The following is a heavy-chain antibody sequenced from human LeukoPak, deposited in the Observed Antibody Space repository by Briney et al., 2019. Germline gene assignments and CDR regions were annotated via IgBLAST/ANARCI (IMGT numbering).Heavy chain of an antibody. V-gene: IGHV3-21*01. CDR1: GFTFSSYS. CDR3: AIGIQLPN. CDR2: ISSSSSYI. Sequence: PGGSLRLSCATSGFTFSSYSMDWVCQAPGKGLEWISSISSSSSYIYYADSVKGRFTISRDNVENFLFLQMNSLRVEDTAIYYCAIGIQLPNWGQGTLVTVSS. D-gene: IGHD5-24*01. J-gene: IGHJ1*01.